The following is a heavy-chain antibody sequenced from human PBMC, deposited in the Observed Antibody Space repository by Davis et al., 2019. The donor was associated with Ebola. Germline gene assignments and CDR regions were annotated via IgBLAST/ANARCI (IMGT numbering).Heavy chain of an antibody. V-gene: IGHV1-18*01. CDR2: ISAYNGNT. D-gene: IGHD2-15*01. J-gene: IGHJ6*04. Sequence: SVKVSCKASRGTFSSYTFTWVRQAPGHGLAWMGWISAYNGNTNYAQKLQGRVTMTTDTSTNTAYMEVRSLRSDDTAVYYCAREYVVVVAATDYWYYGMDVWGKGTTVTVSS. CDR1: RGTFSSYT. CDR3: AREYVVVVAATDYWYYGMDV.